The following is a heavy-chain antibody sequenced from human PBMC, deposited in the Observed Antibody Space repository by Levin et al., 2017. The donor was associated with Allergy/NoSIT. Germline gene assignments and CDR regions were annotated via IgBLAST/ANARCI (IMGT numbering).Heavy chain of an antibody. J-gene: IGHJ6*02. CDR1: GFTFSSYG. Sequence: GESLKISCAASGFTFSSYGMHWVRQAPGKGLEWVAVISYDGSNKYYADSVKGRFTISRDNSKNTLYLQMNSLRAEDTAVYYCAKDLSRPSGSYHYYYYGMDVWGQGTTVTVSS. V-gene: IGHV3-30*18. CDR2: ISYDGSNK. CDR3: AKDLSRPSGSYHYYYYGMDV. D-gene: IGHD1-26*01.